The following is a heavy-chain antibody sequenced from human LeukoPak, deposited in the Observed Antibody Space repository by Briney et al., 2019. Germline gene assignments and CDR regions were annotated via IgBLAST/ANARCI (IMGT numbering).Heavy chain of an antibody. CDR2: IYTSGST. Sequence: SETLSLTCTVSGGSISSYYWSWIRQPAGKGLEWIGRIYTSGSTNYNPSLKSRVTISVDKSKSQFSLKLSSVTAADTAVYYCARVRRDGYLFDYWGQGTLVTVSS. CDR1: GGSISSYY. J-gene: IGHJ4*02. V-gene: IGHV4-4*07. CDR3: ARVRRDGYLFDY. D-gene: IGHD5-24*01.